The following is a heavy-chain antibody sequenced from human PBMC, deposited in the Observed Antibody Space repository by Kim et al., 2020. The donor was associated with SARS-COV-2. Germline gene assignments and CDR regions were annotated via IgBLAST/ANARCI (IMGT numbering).Heavy chain of an antibody. V-gene: IGHV1-3*01. CDR1: GYTFTSYA. CDR2: INAGNGNT. CDR3: ARVEQQVGRYYYGMDV. J-gene: IGHJ6*02. D-gene: IGHD6-13*01. Sequence: ASVKVSCKASGYTFTSYAMHWVRQAPGQRLEWMGWINAGNGNTKYPQKFQGRVTITRDTSARTAYMELSSLRSEDTAVYYCARVEQQVGRYYYGMDVWGQGTTVTVSS.